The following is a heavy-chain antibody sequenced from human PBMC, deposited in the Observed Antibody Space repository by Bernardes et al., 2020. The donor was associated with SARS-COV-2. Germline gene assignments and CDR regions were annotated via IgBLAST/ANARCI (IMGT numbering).Heavy chain of an antibody. CDR3: AREIVVVNSFFDH. CDR1: GFTFSTYG. D-gene: IGHD3-22*01. Sequence: GSLRLSCTASGFTFSTYGMHWVRQVPGKGLEWLAVIWNDGSDKRHADSVKGRFTISRDNSKNTLYLQMNSLREEDTAVYYCAREIVVVNSFFDHWGQGTLVTVST. CDR2: IWNDGSDK. V-gene: IGHV3-33*01. J-gene: IGHJ4*02.